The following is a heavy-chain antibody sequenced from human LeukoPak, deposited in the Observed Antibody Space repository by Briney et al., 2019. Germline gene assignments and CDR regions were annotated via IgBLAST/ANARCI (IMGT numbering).Heavy chain of an antibody. Sequence: GASVKVSCKASGGTFSSYAISWVRQAPGQGLEWMGGIIPMFGTANYAQKFQGRVTITADKSTSTAYMELSSLRSEDTAVYYCARAGAVVDNWFDPWGQGTLVTVSS. J-gene: IGHJ5*02. D-gene: IGHD3-22*01. V-gene: IGHV1-69*06. CDR2: IIPMFGTA. CDR3: ARAGAVVDNWFDP. CDR1: GGTFSSYA.